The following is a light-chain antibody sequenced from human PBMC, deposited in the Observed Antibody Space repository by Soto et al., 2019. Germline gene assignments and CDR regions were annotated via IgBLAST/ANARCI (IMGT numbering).Light chain of an antibody. CDR3: CSYARSATFYV. CDR2: EAT. V-gene: IGLV2-23*01. Sequence: QSVLTQPAPVSGSPGQSITNPLTGTSSDFWSYNLVFWYQQLPGKAPKRMIYEATKRPSGVSGRFSGSKSGNTASLTISWLQAEDEADYYCCSYARSATFYVFGTGTKATVL. CDR1: SSDFWSYNL. J-gene: IGLJ1*01.